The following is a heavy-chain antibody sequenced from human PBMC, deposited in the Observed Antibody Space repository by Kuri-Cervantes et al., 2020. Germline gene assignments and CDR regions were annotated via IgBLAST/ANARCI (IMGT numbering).Heavy chain of an antibody. D-gene: IGHD2-2*01. J-gene: IGHJ5*02. Sequence: ASVKVSCKASGYTFTSYYMHWVRQAPGQGLEWMGIINPSGGSTSYAQKFQGRVTMTRDTSTSTVYMDLSSLRSEDTAVYYCARGPYCSGTSCHFMDWFEPWGQGTLVTVSS. CDR2: INPSGGST. CDR1: GYTFTSYY. CDR3: ARGPYCSGTSCHFMDWFEP. V-gene: IGHV1-46*01.